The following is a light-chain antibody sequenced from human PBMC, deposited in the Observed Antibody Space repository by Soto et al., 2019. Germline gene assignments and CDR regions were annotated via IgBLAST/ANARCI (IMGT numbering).Light chain of an antibody. V-gene: IGKV4-1*01. CDR2: WAS. CDR3: QQYDTNPIT. J-gene: IGKJ5*01. Sequence: DIVMTQSPDSLAVSLGERATINCKSSQSVLYTSNNKNYLAWYRQRPGQPPKLLLYWASTRASGVPDRFSGSGSGTDFTLTISSLQAEDVAVYYCQQYDTNPITFGQGTRLEIK. CDR1: QSVLYTSNNKNY.